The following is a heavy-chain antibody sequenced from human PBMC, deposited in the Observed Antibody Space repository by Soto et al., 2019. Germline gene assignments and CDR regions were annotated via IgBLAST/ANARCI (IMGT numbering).Heavy chain of an antibody. V-gene: IGHV4-30-2*01. J-gene: IGHJ4*02. CDR3: ASSMTTVTTFDY. D-gene: IGHD4-17*01. CDR1: GGSISSGGYS. CDR2: IYHSGST. Sequence: QLQLQESGSGLVKPSQTLALTCAVSGGSISSGGYSWSWIRQPPGKGLEWIGYIYHSGSTYYNPSIKSRVTISVDRSKNQFSLKLSSVTAADTAVYYCASSMTTVTTFDYWCQGTLVTVSS.